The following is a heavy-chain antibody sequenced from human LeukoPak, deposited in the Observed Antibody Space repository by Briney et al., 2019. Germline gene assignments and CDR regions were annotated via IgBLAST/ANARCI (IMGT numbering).Heavy chain of an antibody. Sequence: GGSLRLSCAASGFIFSSHYMSWIRQAPGKGLEWVSYITSSDSGGFYADSVKGRFTISRDNAKNSLYLQMNSLRVEDTAVYYCARDGDTTSKVDYLGQGTLVTVSS. J-gene: IGHJ4*02. V-gene: IGHV3-11*01. D-gene: IGHD4-11*01. CDR3: ARDGDTTSKVDY. CDR2: ITSSDSGG. CDR1: GFIFSSHY.